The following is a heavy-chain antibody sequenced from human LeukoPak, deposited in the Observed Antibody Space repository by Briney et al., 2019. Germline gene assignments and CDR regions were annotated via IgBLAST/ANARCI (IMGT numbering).Heavy chain of an antibody. V-gene: IGHV3-7*03. CDR3: AREAGTGYFDY. CDR1: GFTFSSYW. J-gene: IGHJ4*02. Sequence: GGSLRLSCATSGFTFSSYWMSWVRQAPGKGLEWVANIKQDGSEKYYVDSVKGRFTISRDNAKNSLYLQMNSLRAEDTAVYYCAREAGTGYFDYWGQGTLVTVSS. D-gene: IGHD6-19*01. CDR2: IKQDGSEK.